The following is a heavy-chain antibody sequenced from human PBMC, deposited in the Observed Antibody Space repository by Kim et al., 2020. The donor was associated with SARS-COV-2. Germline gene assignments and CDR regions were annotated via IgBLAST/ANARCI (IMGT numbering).Heavy chain of an antibody. Sequence: YADSGNGRFTISSDNAKTTLYLHMNNLVGEDTALYYCTRDLGWLLYDYWGQGTLVTVSS. J-gene: IGHJ4*02. V-gene: IGHV3-74*01. CDR3: TRDLGWLLYDY. D-gene: IGHD3-3*01.